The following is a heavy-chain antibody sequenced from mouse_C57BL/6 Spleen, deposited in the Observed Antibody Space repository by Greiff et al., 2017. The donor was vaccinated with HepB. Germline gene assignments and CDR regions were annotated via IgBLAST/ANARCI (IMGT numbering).Heavy chain of an antibody. Sequence: QVQLQQSGPELVKPGASVKISCKASGYAFSSSWMNWVKQRPGKGLEWIGRIYPGDGDTNYNGKFKGKATLTADKSSSTAYMQLSSLTSEDSAVYFCARDSHYYGSSYPHYWGQGTTLTVSS. V-gene: IGHV1-82*01. CDR1: GYAFSSSW. CDR2: IYPGDGDT. CDR3: ARDSHYYGSSYPHY. D-gene: IGHD1-1*01. J-gene: IGHJ2*01.